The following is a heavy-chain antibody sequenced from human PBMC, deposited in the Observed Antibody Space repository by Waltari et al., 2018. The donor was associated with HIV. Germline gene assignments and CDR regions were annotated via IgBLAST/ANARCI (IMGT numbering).Heavy chain of an antibody. Sequence: QVQLVESGGGVVQPGRSLRLSCAASGFPFSRFAMHWVRQAPGKGREWVAVISYDGSNKYYADSVKGRFTISRDNSKNTLYLQMNSLRVEDTAVYYCARGKNWSGYKFDYWGQGTLVTVSS. J-gene: IGHJ4*02. D-gene: IGHD3-3*01. V-gene: IGHV3-30*04. CDR3: ARGKNWSGYKFDY. CDR1: GFPFSRFA. CDR2: ISYDGSNK.